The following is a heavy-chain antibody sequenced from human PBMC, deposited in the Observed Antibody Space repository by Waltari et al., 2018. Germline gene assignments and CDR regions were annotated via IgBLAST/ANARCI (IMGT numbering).Heavy chain of an antibody. CDR2: IIPIFGTA. D-gene: IGHD6-6*01. V-gene: IGHV1-69*01. CDR1: GGTFSSYA. CDR3: ARAGYSSSSHYYYGMDV. Sequence: QVQLVQSGAEVKKPGSSVKVSCKASGGTFSSYAISWVRQAPGQGLEWMGGIIPIFGTANYAQKCQGRVTITADESTSTAYMELSSLRSEDTAVYYCARAGYSSSSHYYYGMDVWGQGTTVTVSS. J-gene: IGHJ6*02.